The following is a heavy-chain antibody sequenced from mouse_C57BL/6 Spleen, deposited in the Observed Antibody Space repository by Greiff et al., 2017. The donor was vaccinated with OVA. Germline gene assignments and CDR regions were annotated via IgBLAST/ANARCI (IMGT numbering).Heavy chain of an antibody. Sequence: EVKVVESGGGLVQPGGSLSLSCAASGFTFTAYYMSWVRQPPGKALEWLGFIRNKANGYTTEYSASVKGRFTISRDNSQSILYLQMNALRAEDSATYYCATTVVARGWYFDVWGTGTTVTVSS. CDR2: IRNKANGYTT. J-gene: IGHJ1*03. V-gene: IGHV7-3*01. CDR1: GFTFTAYY. D-gene: IGHD1-1*01. CDR3: ATTVVARGWYFDV.